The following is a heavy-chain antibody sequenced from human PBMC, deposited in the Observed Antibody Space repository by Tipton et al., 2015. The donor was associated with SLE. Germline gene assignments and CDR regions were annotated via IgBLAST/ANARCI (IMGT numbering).Heavy chain of an antibody. V-gene: IGHV4-59*08. J-gene: IGHJ6*02. CDR2: IYNSGST. D-gene: IGHD5-18*01. CDR1: GGSISSYY. Sequence: TLSLTCSISGGSISSYYWTWIRQPPGKGLEWIGNIYNSGSTNYNPSLKSRVTISLDTSKNQFSLKLTSVTAADTAVYYCARWIPLTGINVWGQGATVTVS. CDR3: ARWIPLTGINV.